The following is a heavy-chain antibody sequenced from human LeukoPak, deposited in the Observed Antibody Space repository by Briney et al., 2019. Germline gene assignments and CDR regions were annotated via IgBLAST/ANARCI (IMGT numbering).Heavy chain of an antibody. V-gene: IGHV3-23*01. CDR2: ITGSSTWT. J-gene: IGHJ2*01. CDR1: GFTFGTYG. CDR3: ARELVSLGTGYFDL. Sequence: GGSLRLSCEASGFTFGTYGMTWVPQAPGKGLEWVSGITGSSTWTYYADSVRGRFTISRDNSKNTLHLQMNILTADDTAIYYCARELVSLGTGYFDLWGRGTLVTVSS. D-gene: IGHD7-27*01.